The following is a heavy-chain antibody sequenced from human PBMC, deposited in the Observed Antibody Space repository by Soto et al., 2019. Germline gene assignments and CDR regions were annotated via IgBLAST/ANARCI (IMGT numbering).Heavy chain of an antibody. V-gene: IGHV3-30-3*01. CDR1: GFTFSSYA. CDR3: ARESRRRFDY. Sequence: QVQLVKSGGGVVQPGRSLRLSCAASGFTFSSYAMHWVRQAPGKGLEWVAVISYDGSNKYYADSVKGRFTISRDNSKNTLYLQMNSLRAEDTAVYYCARESRRRFDYWGQGTLVTVSS. CDR2: ISYDGSNK. J-gene: IGHJ4*02.